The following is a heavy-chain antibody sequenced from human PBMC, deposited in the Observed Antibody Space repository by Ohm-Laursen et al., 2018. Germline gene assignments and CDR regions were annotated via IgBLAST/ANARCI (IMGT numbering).Heavy chain of an antibody. Sequence: SETLSLTCAVYGGSFSGYYWSWIRQPPGKGLEWVGEITHSGSTNYNPSLKSRVTISVDTSKNQFSLKLSSVTAADTAVYYCARVSRVVVPAAPKHFDYWGQGTLVTVSS. V-gene: IGHV4-34*01. CDR1: GGSFSGYY. CDR2: ITHSGST. J-gene: IGHJ4*02. D-gene: IGHD2-2*01. CDR3: ARVSRVVVPAAPKHFDY.